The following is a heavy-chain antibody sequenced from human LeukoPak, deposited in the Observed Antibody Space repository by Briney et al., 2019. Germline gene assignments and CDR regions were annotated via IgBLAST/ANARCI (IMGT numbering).Heavy chain of an antibody. J-gene: IGHJ4*02. CDR3: AKGHNHDTWNPFDY. D-gene: IGHD3-3*01. CDR2: ISGTGGSP. CDR1: GFTFSTYA. Sequence: GGSLRLSCAASGFTFSTYAMSWVRQAPGKGLEWVSVISGTGGSPNYADSVKGRFTISRDYSKSTLYVQMNSLRVEDTAVYYCAKGHNHDTWNPFDYWGQGTLVTVSS. V-gene: IGHV3-23*01.